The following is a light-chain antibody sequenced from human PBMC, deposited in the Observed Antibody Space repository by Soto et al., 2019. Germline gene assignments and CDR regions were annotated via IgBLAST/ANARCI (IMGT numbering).Light chain of an antibody. J-gene: IGLJ2*01. Sequence: NFMLTQPHSVSESPGKTVTISCTRSSGSIASNSVQWYQQRPGSSPTTVIYEDNQRPSGVPDRFSGSIDSSSNSASLTISGLKTGDEADYYCQSYDSSNHVVFGGGTKVTVL. CDR2: EDN. V-gene: IGLV6-57*01. CDR3: QSYDSSNHVV. CDR1: SGSIASNS.